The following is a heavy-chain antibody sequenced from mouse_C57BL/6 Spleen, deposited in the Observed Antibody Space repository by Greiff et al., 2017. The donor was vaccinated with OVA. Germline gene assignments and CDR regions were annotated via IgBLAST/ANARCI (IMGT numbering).Heavy chain of an antibody. V-gene: IGHV8-8*01. CDR2: IWWDDDK. CDR1: GFSLSTFGMG. CDR3: ARIYYSNYPYWYFDV. D-gene: IGHD2-5*01. Sequence: QVTLKVSGPGILQPSQTLSLTCSFSGFSLSTFGMGVGWIRQPSGKGLEWLAHIWWDDDKYYNPALKSRLTISKDTSKNQVFLKIANVDTADTATYYCARIYYSNYPYWYFDVWGTGTTVTVSS. J-gene: IGHJ1*03.